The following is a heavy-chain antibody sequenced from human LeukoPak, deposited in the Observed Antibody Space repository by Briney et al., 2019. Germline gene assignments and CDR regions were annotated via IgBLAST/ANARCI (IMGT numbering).Heavy chain of an antibody. CDR3: ARGRCHLLLDS. CDR2: ISGYNGHT. CDR1: GYIFVSYY. J-gene: IGHJ4*02. D-gene: IGHD3-16*01. Sequence: ASVKVSCXXSGYIFVSYYISWVRQAPGEGLEWMGSISGYNGHTNYAQKFQGRVTMTTDTSTSTAYMELMSLTSDDTAVYVCARGRCHLLLDSWGQGTLVTVSS. V-gene: IGHV1-18*01.